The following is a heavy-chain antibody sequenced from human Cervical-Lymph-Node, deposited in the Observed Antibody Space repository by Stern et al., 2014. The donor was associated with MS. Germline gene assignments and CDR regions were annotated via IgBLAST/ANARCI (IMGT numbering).Heavy chain of an antibody. V-gene: IGHV3-53*01. J-gene: IGHJ4*02. CDR2: ITNVGST. Sequence: EVQLEESGGGVIQPGGSLRLSCTASGFTVSRDYMTWVRQAPGKGLEWVSLITNVGSTFYTDSVKCRFTISRDDSKNPVYLHMTSLRAEDTAMYYCARDTSSPERSDWWGQGTLVTVSS. CDR3: ARDTSSPERSDW. D-gene: IGHD1-1*01. CDR1: GFTVSRDY.